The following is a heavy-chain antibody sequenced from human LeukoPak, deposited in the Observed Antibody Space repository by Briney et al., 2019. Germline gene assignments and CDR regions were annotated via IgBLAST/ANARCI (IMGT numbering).Heavy chain of an antibody. CDR3: VKGAAYHLGDAFDI. CDR1: GFTFDDYV. V-gene: IGHV3-9*01. D-gene: IGHD2-15*01. Sequence: PGGSLRLSCAASGFTFDDYVMNWVRQAPEKGLEWVSGISWNSGTIGYADSVKGRFTISRDNAKNSLYLQMNSLRAEDTALYYCVKGAAYHLGDAFDIWGQGTMVTVSS. CDR2: ISWNSGTI. J-gene: IGHJ3*02.